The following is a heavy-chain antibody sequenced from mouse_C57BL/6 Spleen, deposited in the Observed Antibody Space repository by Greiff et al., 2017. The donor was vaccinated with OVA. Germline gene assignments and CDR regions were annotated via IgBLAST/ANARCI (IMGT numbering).Heavy chain of an antibody. CDR1: GYTFTDYN. D-gene: IGHD2-4*01. Sequence: EVQRVESGPELVKPGASVKMSCKASGYTFTDYNMHWVKQSHGKSLEWIGYINPNNGGTSYNQKFKGKATLTVNKSSSTAYMELRSLTSEDSAVYYCARGGDYDYYAMDYWGQGTSVTVSS. CDR2: INPNNGGT. J-gene: IGHJ4*01. CDR3: ARGGDYDYYAMDY. V-gene: IGHV1-22*01.